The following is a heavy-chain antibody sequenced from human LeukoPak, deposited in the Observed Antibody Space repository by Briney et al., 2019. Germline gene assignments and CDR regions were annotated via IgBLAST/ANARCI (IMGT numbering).Heavy chain of an antibody. D-gene: IGHD2-15*01. J-gene: IGHJ5*02. CDR1: GFTFSDCA. V-gene: IGHV3-30*01. CDR3: AKGRGFDVNCIAGSCSTFVP. CDR2: ISYDGSNK. Sequence: GGSLRLSCAASGFTFSDCALHWVRQAPGKGLERVAVISYDGSNKYYADSVKGRFTISRDNSKNTLYLPMNSLRAEDTAVYYCAKGRGFDVNCIAGSCSTFVPWGQGTLGTVSS.